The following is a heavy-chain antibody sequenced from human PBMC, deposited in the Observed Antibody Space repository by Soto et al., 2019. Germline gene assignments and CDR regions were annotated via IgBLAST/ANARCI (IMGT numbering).Heavy chain of an antibody. CDR1: GDSISSTSYY. Sequence: QLQLQESGPGLVKPSETLSLTCTVSGDSISSTSYYWGWVRQPPGKELEWIASIYYSGGSFYNPTLKSRVTISVDTSKNQLSLRLTSVTAADTTVYFCVDSYFYQYFAMDVWGQGTAVTVSS. CDR3: VDSYFYQYFAMDV. J-gene: IGHJ6*02. D-gene: IGHD4-4*01. V-gene: IGHV4-39*01. CDR2: IYYSGGS.